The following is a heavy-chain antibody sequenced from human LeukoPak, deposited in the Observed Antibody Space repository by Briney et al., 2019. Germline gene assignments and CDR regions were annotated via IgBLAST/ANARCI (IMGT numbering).Heavy chain of an antibody. CDR3: TRLSKGRYFDYIFDY. Sequence: SETLSLTCTVSGGSVSSTEFYWGWIRQPPGKGLQWVGNIYYSGSTYYNPSLTGRVTMSVDTSKNQFSLKMPSVTAADTAVYCCTRLSKGRYFDYIFDYWGQGSLVTVSS. V-gene: IGHV4-39*01. CDR1: GGSVSSTEFY. J-gene: IGHJ4*02. D-gene: IGHD3-9*01. CDR2: IYYSGST.